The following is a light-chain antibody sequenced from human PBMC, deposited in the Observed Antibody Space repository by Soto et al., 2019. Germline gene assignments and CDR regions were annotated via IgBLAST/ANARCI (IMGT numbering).Light chain of an antibody. J-gene: IGKJ2*01. Sequence: ETVMTQSPDTLSVSPGESATLSCRASQDVSTNLAWFHQKPGQTPRLVLYGASKRATGIPARFSGSGSGRHFPLTISSLQSEDFGVYYCQHYNNWPPYNFGQGTKVEIK. CDR2: GAS. CDR3: QHYNNWPPYN. CDR1: QDVSTN. V-gene: IGKV3-15*01.